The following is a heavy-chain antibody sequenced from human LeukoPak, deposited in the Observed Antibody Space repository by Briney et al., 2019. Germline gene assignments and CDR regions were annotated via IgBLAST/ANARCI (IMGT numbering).Heavy chain of an antibody. D-gene: IGHD2-21*02. CDR2: ISYDGSNK. J-gene: IGHJ4*02. V-gene: IGHV3-30-3*01. CDR1: GFTFSNYA. CDR3: ARDSYCGGDCYSYYFDY. Sequence: GGSLRLSCAAPGFTFSNYAMHWVRQAPGKGLVWVAVISYDGSNKYYADSVKGRFTISRDNSKNTLYLQMNSLRAEDTAVYYCARDSYCGGDCYSYYFDYWGQGTLVTVSS.